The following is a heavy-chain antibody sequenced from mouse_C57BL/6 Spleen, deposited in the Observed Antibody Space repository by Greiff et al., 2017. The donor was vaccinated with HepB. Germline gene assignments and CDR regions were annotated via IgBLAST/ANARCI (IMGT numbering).Heavy chain of an antibody. Sequence: EVKLVESGGDLVKPGGSLKLSCAASGFTFSSYGMSWVRQTPDKRLEWVATISSGGSYTYYPDSVKGRFTISRDNAKNTLYLQMSSLKSEDTAMYYCARRGGFITTVVEAMDYWGQGTSVTVSS. D-gene: IGHD1-1*01. J-gene: IGHJ4*01. V-gene: IGHV5-6*02. CDR2: ISSGGSYT. CDR1: GFTFSSYG. CDR3: ARRGGFITTVVEAMDY.